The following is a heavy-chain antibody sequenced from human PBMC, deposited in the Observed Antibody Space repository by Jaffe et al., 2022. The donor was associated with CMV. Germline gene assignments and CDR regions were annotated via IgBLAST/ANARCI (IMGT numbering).Heavy chain of an antibody. D-gene: IGHD3-16*01. CDR1: GFTFSSYA. CDR2: ISGSGGST. J-gene: IGHJ6*02. Sequence: EVQLLESGGGLVQPGGSLRLSCAASGFTFSSYAMSWVRQAPGKGLEWVSAISGSGGSTYYADSVKGRFTISRDNSKNTLYLQMNSLRAEDTAVYYCASGGEWSTSTDYYYGMDVWGQGTTVTVSS. V-gene: IGHV3-23*01. CDR3: ASGGEWSTSTDYYYGMDV.